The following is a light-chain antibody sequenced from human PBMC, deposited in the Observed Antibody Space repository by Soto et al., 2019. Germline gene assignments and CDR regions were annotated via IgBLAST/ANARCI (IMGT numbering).Light chain of an antibody. CDR3: QQYGSSPRT. Sequence: IVMTQSPATLSVSPGERATLSCRASQSVSSSYLAWYQQKPGQAPRLLIYGVSSRATGIPDRFSGSGSETDFTLTISRLEPEDFAVYYCQQYGSSPRTFGQGTKVDIK. CDR2: GVS. V-gene: IGKV3-20*01. CDR1: QSVSSSY. J-gene: IGKJ1*01.